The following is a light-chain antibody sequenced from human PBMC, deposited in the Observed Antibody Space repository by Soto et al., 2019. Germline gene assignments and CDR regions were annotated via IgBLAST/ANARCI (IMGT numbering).Light chain of an antibody. V-gene: IGKV3-15*01. CDR2: GAS. CDR3: QQYNNWPLT. CDR1: QSVSSN. J-gene: IGKJ4*01. Sequence: EIVMTQSPATLSVSPGERATLSCMASQSVSSNVAWYQQKPGQAPRLLIYGASTRATGIPARFSGSGSGTEFTLTISSLQSEDFAVYYCQQYNNWPLTFGGGTKVEIK.